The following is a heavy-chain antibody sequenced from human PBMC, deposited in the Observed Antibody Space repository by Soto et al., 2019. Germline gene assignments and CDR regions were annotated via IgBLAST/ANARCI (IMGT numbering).Heavy chain of an antibody. J-gene: IGHJ3*01. CDR1: DGSLTEYH. CDR3: VRRAITATTNWGAFDV. CDR2: VSPGGDVS. Sequence: ETLSLTCVVYDGSLTEYHWSWVRQTPGKGLEWVSTVSPGGDVSHYTDSVKGRFTISRDNSRRTLHLLMDSLRAEDAAVYFCVRRAITATTNWGAFDVWGQGTVVTVSS. D-gene: IGHD1-20*01. V-gene: IGHV3-23*01.